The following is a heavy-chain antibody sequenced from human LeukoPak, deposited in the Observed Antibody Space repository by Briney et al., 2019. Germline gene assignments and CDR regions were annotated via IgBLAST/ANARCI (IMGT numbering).Heavy chain of an antibody. V-gene: IGHV3-30*02. Sequence: GGSLRLSCAASGFTFSGSGMHWVRRAPGKGLEWVAFIRSDGYIKYYADSVKGRFTISRDNSKNTLYLQMNSLRAEDTAVYYCAKDSRNVPFDYWGQGTLVTVSS. J-gene: IGHJ4*02. CDR3: AKDSRNVPFDY. CDR2: IRSDGYIK. CDR1: GFTFSGSG. D-gene: IGHD1-1*01.